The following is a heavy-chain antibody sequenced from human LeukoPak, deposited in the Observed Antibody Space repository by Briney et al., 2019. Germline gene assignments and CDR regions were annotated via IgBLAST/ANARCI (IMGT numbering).Heavy chain of an antibody. J-gene: IGHJ6*03. Sequence: PGGSLRLSCAASGFTFSSYSMNWVRQAPGKGLEWVSSISSSSRYRYYADSVKGRFPISRDNTKNSLYLQMNSLRAEDTAVYYCARVVAAFYYYYYMDVWGKGTTVTVSS. D-gene: IGHD6-13*01. CDR1: GFTFSSYS. CDR3: ARVVAAFYYYYYMDV. CDR2: ISSSSRYR. V-gene: IGHV3-21*01.